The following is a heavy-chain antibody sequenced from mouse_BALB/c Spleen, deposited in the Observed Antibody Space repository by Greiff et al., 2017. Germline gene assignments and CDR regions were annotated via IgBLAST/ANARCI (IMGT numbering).Heavy chain of an antibody. CDR2: ISDGGSYT. CDR1: GFTFSDYY. CDR3: ARADYGAWFAY. Sequence: EVMLVESGGGLVKPGGSLKLSCAASGFTFSDYYMYWVRQTPEKRLEWVATISDGGSYTYYPDSVKGRFTISRDNAKNNLYLQMSSLKSEDTAMYYCARADYGAWFAYWGQGTLVTVSA. D-gene: IGHD1-1*02. V-gene: IGHV5-4*02. J-gene: IGHJ3*01.